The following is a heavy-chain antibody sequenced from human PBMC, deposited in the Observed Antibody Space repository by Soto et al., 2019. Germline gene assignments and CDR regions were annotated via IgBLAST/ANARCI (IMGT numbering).Heavy chain of an antibody. CDR3: ERTRASSGYLLFDY. CDR1: DGSISSGGYY. CDR2: IYYSGST. Sequence: SETLSLTCTVSDGSISSGGYYWSWIRQHPGKGLEWIGYIYYSGSTYYNPSLKSRVAISVDTSKNQFSLKLSSVTAADTAVYYCERTRASSGYLLFDYWGQGTLVT. V-gene: IGHV4-31*03. J-gene: IGHJ4*02. D-gene: IGHD3-22*01.